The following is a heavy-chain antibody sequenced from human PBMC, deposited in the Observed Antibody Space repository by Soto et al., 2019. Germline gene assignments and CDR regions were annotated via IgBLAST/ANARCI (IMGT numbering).Heavy chain of an antibody. D-gene: IGHD3-16*01. CDR2: INPYTGGT. J-gene: IGHJ4*02. CDR3: ARDPIGGGAPYYCDY. CDR1: GYTFTDYY. V-gene: IGHV1-2*02. Sequence: QVQLVQSGAAVKKPGASVRVSCKASGYTFTDYYMHWVRQAPGQGLEWLGWINPYTGGTNYAHKFQDRVTMTRDTSISTAYLDLSRLTSDDTAVYYCARDPIGGGAPYYCDYWGQGTLVTASS.